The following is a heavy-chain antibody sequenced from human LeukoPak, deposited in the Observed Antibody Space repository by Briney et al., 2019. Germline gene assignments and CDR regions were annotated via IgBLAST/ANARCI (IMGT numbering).Heavy chain of an antibody. CDR3: ARGRGGYFYADAFDI. D-gene: IGHD3-22*01. V-gene: IGHV3-53*01. Sequence: GGSRRLSCAASGLTVSSNYMSWVRQAPGKGLEWGSVIYSGGSTYYANSVKGRFTSSRDNSKNTLYLQMNGLRAEDTAVYYCARGRGGYFYADAFDIWGQGTMVTVSS. CDR1: GLTVSSNY. CDR2: IYSGGST. J-gene: IGHJ3*02.